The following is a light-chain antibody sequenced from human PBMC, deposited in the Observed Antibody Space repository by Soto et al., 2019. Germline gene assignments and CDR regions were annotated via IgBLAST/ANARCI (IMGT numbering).Light chain of an antibody. V-gene: IGKV3-20*01. CDR1: QSVSSSY. CDR3: QXXXSSPHT. CDR2: GAS. J-gene: IGKJ2*01. Sequence: EIVLTQSPGTLSLSPGERATLSCRASQSVSSSYLAWYQHKPGQAPRLLIYGASSRATGIPDRFSGSGSGTDFTLTISRLEPXXFAXXXXQXXXSSPHTFGQGTKLEIK.